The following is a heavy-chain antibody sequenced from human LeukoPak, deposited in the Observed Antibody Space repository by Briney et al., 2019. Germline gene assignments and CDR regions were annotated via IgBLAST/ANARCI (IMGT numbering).Heavy chain of an antibody. CDR1: GGSISSYY. CDR3: ARGGLRQLNYYDSSGYYQFDY. Sequence: SETLSLTCTVSGGSISSYYWSWICQPPGKGLEWIGEINHSGSTNYNPSLKSRVTISVDTSKNQFSLKLSSVTAADTAVYYCARGGLRQLNYYDSSGYYQFDYWGQGTLVTVSS. D-gene: IGHD3-22*01. J-gene: IGHJ4*02. CDR2: INHSGST. V-gene: IGHV4-34*01.